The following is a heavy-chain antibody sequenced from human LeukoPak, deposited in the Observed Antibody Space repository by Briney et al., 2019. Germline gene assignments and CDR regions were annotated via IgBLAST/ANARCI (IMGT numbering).Heavy chain of an antibody. J-gene: IGHJ3*02. V-gene: IGHV3-66*02. Sequence: GGSLRLSCAASGFTVSSNYMSWVRQAPGKGLEWVSVIYSGGSTYYADSVKGRFTIYRDNSKNTLYLQMNSLRAEDTAVYYCARETAYCSSTSCYHSGAFDIWGQGTMVTVSS. CDR3: ARETAYCSSTSCYHSGAFDI. D-gene: IGHD2-2*01. CDR1: GFTVSSNY. CDR2: IYSGGST.